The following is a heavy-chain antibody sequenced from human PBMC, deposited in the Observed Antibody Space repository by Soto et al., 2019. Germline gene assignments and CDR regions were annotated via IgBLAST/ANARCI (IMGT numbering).Heavy chain of an antibody. CDR2: IYYTGST. Sequence: SETLSLTCSVSGGSISGYCWSWIRKPPGKGLEWMGYIYYTGSTNYNPSLKSRVAMSVDTSKNQFSLKLGSVTAADTALYYCARTGTPAVFSGFDYWGQGALVTVSS. CDR1: GGSISGYC. J-gene: IGHJ4*02. CDR3: ARTGTPAVFSGFDY. D-gene: IGHD3-10*01. V-gene: IGHV4-59*01.